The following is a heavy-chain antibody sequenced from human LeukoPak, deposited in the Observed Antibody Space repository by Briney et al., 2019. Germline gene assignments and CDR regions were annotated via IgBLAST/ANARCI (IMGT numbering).Heavy chain of an antibody. Sequence: GKSLQISCQGSGYSFTSYWIGWVRQMPGKGLEWMGIIYPGDSDTRYSPSFQGQVTISADKSISTAYLQWSSLKASDTAMYYCARYSSSWYGGYYFDYWGQGTLVTVSS. CDR3: ARYSSSWYGGYYFDY. V-gene: IGHV5-51*01. CDR2: IYPGDSDT. J-gene: IGHJ4*02. D-gene: IGHD6-13*01. CDR1: GYSFTSYW.